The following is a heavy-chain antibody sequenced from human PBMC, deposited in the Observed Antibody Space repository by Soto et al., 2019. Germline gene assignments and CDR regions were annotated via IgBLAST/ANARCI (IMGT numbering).Heavy chain of an antibody. CDR3: ARDLFDYGSGNYYNRIDF. CDR2: IIPLFGTP. V-gene: IGHV1-69*01. CDR1: GGIFSTYA. Sequence: QVQLVQSGAEVKKPGSSVKVSCKASGGIFSTYAISWLRQAPGQGLERMGGIIPLFGTPNYAQSCQCRVTITDDESTSTAYMALSRLRSEDTAVYYCARDLFDYGSGNYYNRIDFWGQGTLVTVSS. D-gene: IGHD3-10*01. J-gene: IGHJ4*02.